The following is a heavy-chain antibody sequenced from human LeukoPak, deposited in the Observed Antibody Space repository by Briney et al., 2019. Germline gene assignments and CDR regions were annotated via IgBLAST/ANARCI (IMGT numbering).Heavy chain of an antibody. Sequence: MTSETLSLTCSVSGDSISYFYWSWIRQAAGKGLEWIGRVSSSGNTDYNASLKSRVTMSVDTSKNQLSLKVSSVTAADTAVYYCARGDCSSTICYSPMDVWGKGTTVTVSS. CDR3: ARGDCSSTICYSPMDV. CDR2: VSSSGNT. J-gene: IGHJ6*03. D-gene: IGHD2-2*01. CDR1: GDSISYFY. V-gene: IGHV4-4*07.